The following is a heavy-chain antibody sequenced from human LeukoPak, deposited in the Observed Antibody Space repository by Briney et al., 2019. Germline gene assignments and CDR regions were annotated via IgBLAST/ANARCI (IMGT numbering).Heavy chain of an antibody. CDR3: ARASVEHSIVAGDYFDY. CDR1: GYSINNAHY. Sequence: SETLSLTCAVSGYSINNAHYWAWIRQPPGKGLEWIGNKSGIASYNPSLKGRVTISLDTSKNHFSLNLRSVTAADTAVYFCARASVEHSIVAGDYFDYWGQGTLVTVSS. V-gene: IGHV4-38-2*01. CDR2: KSGIA. J-gene: IGHJ4*02. D-gene: IGHD2-15*01.